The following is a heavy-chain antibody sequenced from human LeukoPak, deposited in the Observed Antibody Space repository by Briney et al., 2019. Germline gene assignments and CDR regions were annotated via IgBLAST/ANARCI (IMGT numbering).Heavy chain of an antibody. J-gene: IGHJ4*02. Sequence: SETLSLTCTVSGGSISSSSYYWGWIRQPPGKGLEWIGGIYYSGSTYYNPSLKSRVTISVDTSKNQFSLKLSSVTAADTAVYYCARRDSGYGLFDYWGQGTLVTVSS. CDR1: GGSISSSSYY. D-gene: IGHD5-12*01. V-gene: IGHV4-39*01. CDR2: IYYSGST. CDR3: ARRDSGYGLFDY.